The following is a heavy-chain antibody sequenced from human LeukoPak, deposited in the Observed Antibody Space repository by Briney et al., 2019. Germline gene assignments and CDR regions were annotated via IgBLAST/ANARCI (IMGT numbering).Heavy chain of an antibody. J-gene: IGHJ4*02. CDR2: MSGGSYTI. V-gene: IGHV3-11*04. Sequence: GGSLRLSCAASGFTFSDYHMAWIRQPPGKGLEWVSYMSGGSYTIHYADSVKGRFTISRDNAKNSLYLQMNSLRAEDTAVYYCASRSSWLVDYWGQGTLVTVSS. CDR1: GFTFSDYH. CDR3: ASRSSWLVDY. D-gene: IGHD6-13*01.